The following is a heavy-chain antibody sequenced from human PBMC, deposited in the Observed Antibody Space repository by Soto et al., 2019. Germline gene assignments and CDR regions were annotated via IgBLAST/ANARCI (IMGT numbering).Heavy chain of an antibody. CDR1: GYTFTSYD. D-gene: IGHD2-15*01. V-gene: IGHV1-8*01. J-gene: IGHJ6*03. CDR2: MNPNSGNT. Sequence: QVQLVQSGAEVKKPGASVKVSCKASGYTFTSYDINWVRQATGQGLEWMGWMNPNSGNTGYAQKFQGRVIMTRNTSISTAYMELSSLRSEDTAVYYCATLGYCSGGSCYSYYYYYMDVWGKGTTVTVSS. CDR3: ATLGYCSGGSCYSYYYYYMDV.